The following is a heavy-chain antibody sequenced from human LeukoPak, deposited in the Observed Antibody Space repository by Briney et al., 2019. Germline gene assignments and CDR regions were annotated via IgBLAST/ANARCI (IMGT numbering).Heavy chain of an antibody. Sequence: ASVKVSCKASGYTFTGYYMHWVGQAPGQGLEWMGWINPNSGGTNYAQKFQGRVTMNRDTSISTAYMELSRLRSDDTAVYFCARGRLERRVGFFYWGQGTLVTVSS. J-gene: IGHJ4*02. CDR3: ARGRLERRVGFFY. D-gene: IGHD1-1*01. V-gene: IGHV1-2*02. CDR2: INPNSGGT. CDR1: GYTFTGYY.